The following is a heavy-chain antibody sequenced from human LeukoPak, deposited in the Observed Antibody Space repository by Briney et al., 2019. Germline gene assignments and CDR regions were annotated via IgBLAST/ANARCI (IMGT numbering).Heavy chain of an antibody. Sequence: GASVKVSCKASGYTFTGYYMHWVRKAPGQGLEWMGWINPNSGGTNYAQKFQGWVTMTRDTSISTAYMELSRLRSDDTAVYYCARADMVRGVPFDYWGQGTLVTVSS. V-gene: IGHV1-2*04. CDR1: GYTFTGYY. D-gene: IGHD3-10*01. J-gene: IGHJ4*02. CDR2: INPNSGGT. CDR3: ARADMVRGVPFDY.